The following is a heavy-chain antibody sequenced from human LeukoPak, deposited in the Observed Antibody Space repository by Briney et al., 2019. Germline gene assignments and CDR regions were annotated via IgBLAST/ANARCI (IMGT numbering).Heavy chain of an antibody. CDR3: ARGVVSSSIDY. CDR2: IYHSGST. CDR1: GYSISSGYY. J-gene: IGHJ4*02. V-gene: IGHV4-38-2*02. Sequence: PSETLSLTCTVSGYSISSGYYWGWIRQPPGKGLEWIGSIYHSGSTYYNPSLKSRVTISVDTSKNQFSLKLSSVTAADTAVYYCARGVVSSSIDYWGQGTLVTVSS. D-gene: IGHD6-13*01.